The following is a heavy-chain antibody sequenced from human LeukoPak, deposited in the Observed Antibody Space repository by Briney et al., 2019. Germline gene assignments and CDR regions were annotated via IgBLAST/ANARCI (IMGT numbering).Heavy chain of an antibody. CDR1: GFTFSSYG. CDR3: AKKGGTYHYFDY. CDR2: IRYDGNNK. V-gene: IGHV3-30*02. J-gene: IGHJ4*02. D-gene: IGHD1-26*01. Sequence: GGSLRLSCAASGFTFSSYGMHWVRQAPGKGLEWVAIIRYDGNNKYYADSVKGRFTISRDNPKNTLYLQMNSLRPEDSAVYYCAKKGGTYHYFDYWGQGTLVTVSS.